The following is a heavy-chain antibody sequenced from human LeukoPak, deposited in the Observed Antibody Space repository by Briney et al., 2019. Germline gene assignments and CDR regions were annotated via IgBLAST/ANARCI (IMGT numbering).Heavy chain of an antibody. D-gene: IGHD5-18*01. Sequence: PGGSLRLSCAASGFTFGSYAMSWVRQAPGKGLEWVSAISGSGGSTYYADSVKGRFTISRDNSKNTLYLQMNSLRAEDTAVYYCAKGERRVDTATLFDYWGQGTLVTVSS. CDR2: ISGSGGST. CDR3: AKGERRVDTATLFDY. J-gene: IGHJ4*02. CDR1: GFTFGSYA. V-gene: IGHV3-23*01.